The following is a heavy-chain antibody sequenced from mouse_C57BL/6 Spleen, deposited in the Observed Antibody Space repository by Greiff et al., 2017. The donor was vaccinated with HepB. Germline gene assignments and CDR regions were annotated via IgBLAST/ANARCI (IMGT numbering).Heavy chain of an antibody. J-gene: IGHJ3*01. CDR3: ARSGLRPWFAY. CDR1: GFTFSDYG. Sequence: EVKLVESGGGLVKPGGSLKLSCAASGFTFSDYGMHWVRQAPEKGLEWVAYISSGSSTIYYADTVKGRFTISRDNAKNTLFLQMTSLRSEDTAMYYCARSGLRPWFAYWGQGTLVTVSA. V-gene: IGHV5-17*01. D-gene: IGHD2-4*01. CDR2: ISSGSSTI.